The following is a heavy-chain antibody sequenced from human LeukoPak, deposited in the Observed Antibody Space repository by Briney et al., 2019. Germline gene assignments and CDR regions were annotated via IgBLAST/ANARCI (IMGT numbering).Heavy chain of an antibody. D-gene: IGHD3-9*01. J-gene: IGHJ4*02. Sequence: GGSLRLSCAASGFTFSSYSMNWVRQAPGKGLEWVSSISSSSSYIYYADSVKGRFTISRGNAKNSLYLQMNSLRAEDTAVYYCARSSWGYYDILTGYTYYFDYWGQGTLVTVSS. CDR3: ARSSWGYYDILTGYTYYFDY. V-gene: IGHV3-21*01. CDR1: GFTFSSYS. CDR2: ISSSSSYI.